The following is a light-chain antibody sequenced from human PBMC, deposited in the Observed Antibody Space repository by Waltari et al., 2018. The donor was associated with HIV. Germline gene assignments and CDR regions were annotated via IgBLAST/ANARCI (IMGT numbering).Light chain of an antibody. CDR3: QAWDNSTAV. CDR1: KLGDKY. Sequence: SYELTQPPSVSVSQGLTASVTCSGDKLGDKYVCWYQQKPGQSPVLVIYQDTKRPSGIPERFSGSNSGNTATLTISGTQAVDEADYYCQAWDNSTAVFGGGTQLTVL. J-gene: IGLJ2*01. CDR2: QDT. V-gene: IGLV3-1*01.